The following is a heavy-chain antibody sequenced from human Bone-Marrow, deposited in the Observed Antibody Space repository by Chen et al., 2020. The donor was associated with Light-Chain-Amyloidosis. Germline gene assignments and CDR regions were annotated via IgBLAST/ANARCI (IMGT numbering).Heavy chain of an antibody. D-gene: IGHD3-10*01. J-gene: IGHJ4*02. CDR1: GFNFSSFG. CDR2: VSGSTVST. V-gene: IGHV3-23*04. Sequence: EVQLVESGGGLVQPGGSLRLSFATSGFNFSSFGMSWVRQAPGKGLEWVSTVSGSTVSTYYAGAVKGRFIISRDNSKSTLYLQMNSLRAGDTAVYFCTRKGGYFDFWGQGSLVTVSS. CDR3: TRKGGYFDF.